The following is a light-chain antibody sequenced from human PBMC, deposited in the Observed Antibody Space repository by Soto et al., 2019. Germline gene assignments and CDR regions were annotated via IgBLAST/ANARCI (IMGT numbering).Light chain of an antibody. V-gene: IGLV2-14*01. Sequence: QCVLTQPASVSGSPVQSITISCTGTSSDVGGYNYVSWYRQHPGKAPKFMIYDVSNRPSGVSNRFSGSKSGNTASLTISGLQAEDEADYYCFSYTTSNTRPIVFGTGTKVTV. CDR2: DVS. J-gene: IGLJ1*01. CDR1: SSDVGGYNY. CDR3: FSYTTSNTRPIV.